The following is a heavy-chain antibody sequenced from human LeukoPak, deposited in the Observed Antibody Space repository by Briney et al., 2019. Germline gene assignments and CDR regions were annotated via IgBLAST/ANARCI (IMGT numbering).Heavy chain of an antibody. D-gene: IGHD5-24*01. V-gene: IGHV1-2*02. J-gene: IGHJ6*02. CDR2: INPNSGGT. CDR3: ARVKEWLQFFYYYYGMDV. CDR1: GYTFTGYY. Sequence: ASVKVSCKASGYTFTGYYMHWVRQAPGQGLEWMGWINPNSGGTNYAQKFQGRVTMTRDTSISTAYMELSRLRSDDTAVYYCARVKEWLQFFYYYYGMDVWGQGTTVTVSS.